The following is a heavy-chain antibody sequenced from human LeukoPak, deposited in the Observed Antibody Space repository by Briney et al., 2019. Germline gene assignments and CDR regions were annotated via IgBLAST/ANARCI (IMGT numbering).Heavy chain of an antibody. V-gene: IGHV4-59*08. Sequence: SETLSLTCTVSGGSISSYYWGWIRQPPGKGLEWIGYIYYSGSTNYNPSLKSRVTISVDTSKNQFSLKLSSVTAADTAVYYCARGYYDSSGLDYGYFDYWGQGTLVTVSS. J-gene: IGHJ4*02. CDR1: GGSISSYY. D-gene: IGHD3-22*01. CDR3: ARGYYDSSGLDYGYFDY. CDR2: IYYSGST.